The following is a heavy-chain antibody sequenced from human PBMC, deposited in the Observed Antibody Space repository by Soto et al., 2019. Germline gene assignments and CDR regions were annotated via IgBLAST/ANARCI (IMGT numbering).Heavy chain of an antibody. D-gene: IGHD4-17*01. Sequence: GGSLRLSCVASEFSFSRYAMTWVRQAAGKGLQWVAGLGPDGRNTFYGESVRGRFTISRDNSRNTLYLQMSSLRAEDAAVYFCVKQMTTWTDSFFDFWGQGIQVTVSS. CDR2: LGPDGRNT. V-gene: IGHV3-23*01. J-gene: IGHJ4*02. CDR3: VKQMTTWTDSFFDF. CDR1: EFSFSRYA.